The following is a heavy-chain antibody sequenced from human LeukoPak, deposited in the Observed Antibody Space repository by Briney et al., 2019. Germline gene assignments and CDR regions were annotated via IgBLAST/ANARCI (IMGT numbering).Heavy chain of an antibody. J-gene: IGHJ4*02. CDR3: ATLYYYDSSGYYPNRYFDY. CDR2: FDPEDGET. V-gene: IGHV1-24*01. D-gene: IGHD3-22*01. CDR1: GYTLTELS. Sequence: ASVKVSCKVSGYTLTELSMHWVRQAPGKGLEWMGGFDPEDGETIYAQKFQGRVTMTEDTSTDTAYMELSSLRSEDTAVYYCATLYYYDSSGYYPNRYFDYWGQGTLVTVSS.